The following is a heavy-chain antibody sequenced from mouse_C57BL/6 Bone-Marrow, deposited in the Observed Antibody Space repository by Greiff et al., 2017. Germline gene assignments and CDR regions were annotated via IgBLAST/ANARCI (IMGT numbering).Heavy chain of an antibody. CDR3: SPYYGSSLAWFAY. D-gene: IGHD1-1*01. Sequence: VQLQQPGAELVKPGASVKLSCKASGYTFTSYWMQWVKQRPGQGLEWIGEIDPSDSYTNYNQKFKGKATLTVDTSSCTAYMQLSSLTSEDSAVYYCSPYYGSSLAWFAYWGQGTLVTVSA. CDR2: IDPSDSYT. J-gene: IGHJ3*01. CDR1: GYTFTSYW. V-gene: IGHV1-50*01.